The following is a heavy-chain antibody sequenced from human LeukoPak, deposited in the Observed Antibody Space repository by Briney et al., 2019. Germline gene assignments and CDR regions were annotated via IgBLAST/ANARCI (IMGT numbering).Heavy chain of an antibody. CDR1: GFTFSHYW. CDR2: INYDGSAK. CDR3: TRGDPDF. J-gene: IGHJ4*02. V-gene: IGHV3-7*01. Sequence: PGGSLRLSCAASGFTFSHYWMQWVRQAPGKGLEWVANINYDGSAKYYVDSVKGRFTISRDSAKNSLYLQMNSLRVDDTAVYYCTRGDPDFWGQGTLVTVSS. D-gene: IGHD3-3*01.